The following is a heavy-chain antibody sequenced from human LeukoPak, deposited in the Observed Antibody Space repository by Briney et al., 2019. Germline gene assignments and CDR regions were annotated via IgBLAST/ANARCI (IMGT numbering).Heavy chain of an antibody. CDR3: ARDYYDILTGHRFDP. V-gene: IGHV3-48*02. Sequence: PGGSLRLSCAASGFTFSSYSMNWVRQAPGKGLEWVSYISSSSSTIYYADSVKGRFTISRDNAKNSLYLQMNSLRDEDTAVYYCARDYYDILTGHRFDPWGQGTLVTVYS. J-gene: IGHJ5*02. D-gene: IGHD3-9*01. CDR2: ISSSSSTI. CDR1: GFTFSSYS.